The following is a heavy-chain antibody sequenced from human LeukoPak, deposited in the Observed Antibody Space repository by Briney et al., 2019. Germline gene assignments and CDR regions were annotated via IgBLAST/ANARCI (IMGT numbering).Heavy chain of an antibody. CDR1: GGSFSDYY. CDR3: AGGATPGLF. V-gene: IGHV4-34*01. CDR2: INQSGTT. J-gene: IGHJ4*02. D-gene: IGHD3/OR15-3a*01. Sequence: PSETLSLTCAVYGGSFSDYYWNWIRQPPGKGLEWIGEINQSGTTNYNPSLKSRLTISLDTSKNHLFLKLTSATAADTALYYCAGGATPGLFWGQGILVTVSA.